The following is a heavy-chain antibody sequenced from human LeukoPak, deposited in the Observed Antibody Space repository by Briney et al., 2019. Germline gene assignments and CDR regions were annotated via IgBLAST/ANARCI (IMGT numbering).Heavy chain of an antibody. CDR3: ARDHTTKRWLQYGDAFGI. J-gene: IGHJ3*02. Sequence: GGSLRLSCAASGFTFSSYSMNWVRQAPGKGLEGVSSISSSSSYIYYPDSVKGRFTISRDNAKNSLYLQMNSLRAEDTAVYYCARDHTTKRWLQYGDAFGIWGQGTMVTVSS. D-gene: IGHD5-24*01. CDR1: GFTFSSYS. CDR2: ISSSSSYI. V-gene: IGHV3-21*01.